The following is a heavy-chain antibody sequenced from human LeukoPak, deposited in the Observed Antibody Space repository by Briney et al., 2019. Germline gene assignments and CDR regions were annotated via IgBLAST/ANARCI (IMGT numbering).Heavy chain of an antibody. D-gene: IGHD2-2*01. V-gene: IGHV4-30-2*01. CDR3: ARGYCSSTSCSNWFDP. CDR1: GGSISSGGYS. Sequence: SETLSLTCAVSGGSISSGGYSWSWIRQPPGKRLEWIGDIYHSGSTYYNPSLKSRVTISVDRSKNQFSLKLSSVTAADTAVYYCARGYCSSTSCSNWFDPWGQGTLVTVSS. J-gene: IGHJ5*02. CDR2: IYHSGST.